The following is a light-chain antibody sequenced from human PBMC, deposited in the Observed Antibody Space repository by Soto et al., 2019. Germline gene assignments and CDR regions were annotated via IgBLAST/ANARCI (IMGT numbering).Light chain of an antibody. CDR1: QTISSW. CDR3: QHYNSYSAA. Sequence: DIQMTHSPSTLSGSVGDRVTITCRASQTISSWLAWYQQKPGKAPKLLIYKASTLKSGVPSRFSGSGSGTEFTLTISSLQPDDFETYYCQHYNSYSAAFGQGTKVDIK. CDR2: KAS. V-gene: IGKV1-5*03. J-gene: IGKJ1*01.